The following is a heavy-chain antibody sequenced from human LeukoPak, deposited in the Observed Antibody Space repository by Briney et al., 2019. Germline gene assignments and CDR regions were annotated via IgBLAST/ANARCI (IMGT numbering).Heavy chain of an antibody. CDR2: INPNSGGT. V-gene: IGHV1-2*02. CDR3: ASLEYYYDSSGYYGDAAFDI. CDR1: GYTFTGYY. J-gene: IGHJ3*02. D-gene: IGHD3-22*01. Sequence: ASVTVSCKASGYTFTGYYMHWVRQAPGQGLEWMGWINPNSGGTNYAQKFQGRVTMTRDTSISTAYMELRSLRSDDTAVYYCASLEYYYDSSGYYGDAAFDIWGQGTMVTVSS.